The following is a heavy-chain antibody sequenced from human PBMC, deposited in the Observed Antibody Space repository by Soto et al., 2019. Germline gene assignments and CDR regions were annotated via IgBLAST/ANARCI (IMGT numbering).Heavy chain of an antibody. Sequence: QVQLVQSGAEVKKPGSSVKVSCKASGGTFSSYAISWVRQAPGQGLEWMGGIIPIFGTANYAQKFQGRVTITADESTSIAYMELSSLRSEDTAVYYCARGARAMVPYYYYGMDVWGQGTTVTVSS. CDR1: GGTFSSYA. CDR2: IIPIFGTA. J-gene: IGHJ6*02. V-gene: IGHV1-69*12. D-gene: IGHD5-18*01. CDR3: ARGARAMVPYYYYGMDV.